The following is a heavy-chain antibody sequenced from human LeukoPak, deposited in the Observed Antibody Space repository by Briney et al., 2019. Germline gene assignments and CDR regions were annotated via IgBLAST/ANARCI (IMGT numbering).Heavy chain of an antibody. D-gene: IGHD2-8*02. CDR1: GFTFGSYA. Sequence: GGSLTLSCAASGFTFGSYAMHWVRQAPGKGLEWVGLVSYDGGNTYYGDSVRGRFSISRDNSKNTVYLQMNSPRADDSAVYYCVRDVGVGTGIYYYFDYWGQGTLVTASS. J-gene: IGHJ4*02. CDR3: VRDVGVGTGIYYYFDY. CDR2: VSYDGGNT. V-gene: IGHV3-33*01.